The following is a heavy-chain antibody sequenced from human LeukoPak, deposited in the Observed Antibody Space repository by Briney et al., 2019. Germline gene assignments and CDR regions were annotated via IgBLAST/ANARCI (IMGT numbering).Heavy chain of an antibody. J-gene: IGHJ5*02. Sequence: KPSETLSLTCTVSGGSISSYYWSWIRQPPGKGLEWIGYISYSGSTNFNPSLKSRVTISVDTSKNQFSLKLSSVTAADTAVYYCAREGTAGTYLNWFDPWGQGTLVTVSS. CDR3: AREGTAGTYLNWFDP. D-gene: IGHD1-1*01. CDR2: ISYSGST. V-gene: IGHV4-59*01. CDR1: GGSISSYY.